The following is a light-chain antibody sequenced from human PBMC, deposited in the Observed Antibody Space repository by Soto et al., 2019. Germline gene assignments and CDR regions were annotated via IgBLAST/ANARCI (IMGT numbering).Light chain of an antibody. CDR2: GAS. CDR3: QQYNSWPPLYT. V-gene: IGKV3-15*01. J-gene: IGKJ2*01. CDR1: QSVSIN. Sequence: EKIMTQSPATLSLSPGERATLFCRASQSVSINLAWYQQKPGQAPRLLIYGASTRATGVPARFSGSGSGTELTLTISSLQSEDFAVYYCQQYNSWPPLYTFGQGTKLEIK.